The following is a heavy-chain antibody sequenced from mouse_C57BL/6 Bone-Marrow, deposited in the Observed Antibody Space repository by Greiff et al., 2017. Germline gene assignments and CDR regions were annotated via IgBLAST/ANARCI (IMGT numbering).Heavy chain of an antibody. J-gene: IGHJ2*01. CDR2: ISSGGSYT. CDR1: GFTFSSYG. D-gene: IGHD1-1*01. CDR3: ARSHYYGSQSHYFDY. V-gene: IGHV5-6*02. Sequence: EVKLVESGGDLVKPGGSLKLSCAASGFTFSSYGLSWVRQTPDKRLEWVATISSGGSYTYYPDSVKGRFTISRDNAKNTLYLQMSSLKSEDTAMYYCARSHYYGSQSHYFDYWGQGTTLTVSS.